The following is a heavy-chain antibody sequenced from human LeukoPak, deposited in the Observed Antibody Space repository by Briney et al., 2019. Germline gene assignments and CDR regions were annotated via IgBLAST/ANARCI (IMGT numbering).Heavy chain of an antibody. J-gene: IGHJ3*02. D-gene: IGHD4-11*01. CDR2: IYTSGST. CDR3: ASTVTAPIDAFDI. CDR1: GGSISSYY. V-gene: IGHV4-4*07. Sequence: PSETLSLTCTVSGGSISSYYWSWIRQPAGEGLEWIGRIYTSGSTNYNPSLKSRVTMSVDTSKNQFSLKLSSVTAADTAVYYCASTVTAPIDAFDIWGQGTMVTVSS.